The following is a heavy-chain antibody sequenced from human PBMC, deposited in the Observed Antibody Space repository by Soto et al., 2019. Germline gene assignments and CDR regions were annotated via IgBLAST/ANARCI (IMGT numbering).Heavy chain of an antibody. CDR3: ASPDFDY. Sequence: EVQLVQSGAEVKKPGESLRISCKGSGYSFTSYLISWVCQRPGKGLECMGRIDPRDSYTKYSTYFKGHGTISADKSISTAYLQWSSLKASDTAMYYWASPDFDYWGQGTLVTVYS. CDR2: IDPRDSYT. V-gene: IGHV5-10-1*01. D-gene: IGHD2-21*01. J-gene: IGHJ4*02. CDR1: GYSFTSYL.